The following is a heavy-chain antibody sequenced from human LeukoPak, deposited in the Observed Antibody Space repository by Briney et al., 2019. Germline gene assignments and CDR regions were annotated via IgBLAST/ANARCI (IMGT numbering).Heavy chain of an antibody. D-gene: IGHD6-13*01. J-gene: IGHJ3*02. V-gene: IGHV3-48*01. CDR3: AKAFREYGSSAYSSFDI. Sequence: GGSLRLSCAASGFTFSTYTMNWVRQAPGKGLEWVSYISSSSSTIYYADSVRGRFTISRDNSKNILYLQMNSLSTEDTAIYYCAKAFREYGSSAYSSFDIWGQGTMVTVSS. CDR1: GFTFSTYT. CDR2: ISSSSSTI.